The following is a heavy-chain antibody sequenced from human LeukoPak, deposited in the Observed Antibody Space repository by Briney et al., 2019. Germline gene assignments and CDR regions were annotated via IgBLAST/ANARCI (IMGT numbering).Heavy chain of an antibody. V-gene: IGHV4-30-2*01. J-gene: IGHJ3*02. Sequence: SETLSLTCAVSGGSLSSGGYSWSWLRPPPGKGREGIGYIYHSGSTYYNPSPKSRVTISVDRSQNQFSLKLSSVSAADTAVYYCARGRAFDIWGQGTMVTVSS. CDR2: IYHSGST. CDR3: ARGRAFDI. CDR1: GGSLSSGGYS.